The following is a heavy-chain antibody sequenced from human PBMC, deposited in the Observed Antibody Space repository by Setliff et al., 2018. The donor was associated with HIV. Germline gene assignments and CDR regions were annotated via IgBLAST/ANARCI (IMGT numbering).Heavy chain of an antibody. CDR3: ARAPPGIQNDAFDV. V-gene: IGHV4-4*02. CDR1: GGSISSSNW. J-gene: IGHJ3*01. CDR2: IYHSGSA. Sequence: SETLSLTCAVSGGSISSSNWWSWVRQPPGKGLEWIGEIYHSGSANYNPSLKSRVIISIDKSKNKFSLKVSSVTAADTAVYYCARAPPGIQNDAFDVWGQGTMVTVSS.